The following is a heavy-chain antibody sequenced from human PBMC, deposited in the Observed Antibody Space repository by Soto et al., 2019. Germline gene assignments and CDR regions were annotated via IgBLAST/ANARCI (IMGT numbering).Heavy chain of an antibody. Sequence: SETLSLTCSVSGGSIRGSTDYWSWIRQPPGRGLEWIGYVYYNGRSNSNPALKNRVTISVDTSNNQLSLRLRSVTTADTAIYYCARDRSSSWYDVWGQGTPVTVSS. CDR1: GGSIRGSTDY. J-gene: IGHJ4*02. CDR2: VYYNGRS. V-gene: IGHV4-61*01. D-gene: IGHD2-2*01. CDR3: ARDRSSSWYDV.